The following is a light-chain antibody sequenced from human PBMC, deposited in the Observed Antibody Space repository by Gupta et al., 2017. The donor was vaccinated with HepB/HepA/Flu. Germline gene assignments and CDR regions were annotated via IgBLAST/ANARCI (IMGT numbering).Light chain of an antibody. CDR1: SLRRSF. Sequence: SSELTQDPSVSVALGQTVRITCQGDSLRRSFASWYQQKPGQAPVLVIYGKNNRPSGIPARFSGSRSGNTASLTITGAQAEDEADYYCNSRDSSLNTPYVFGTGTNVIVL. CDR2: GKN. J-gene: IGLJ1*01. V-gene: IGLV3-19*01. CDR3: NSRDSSLNTPYV.